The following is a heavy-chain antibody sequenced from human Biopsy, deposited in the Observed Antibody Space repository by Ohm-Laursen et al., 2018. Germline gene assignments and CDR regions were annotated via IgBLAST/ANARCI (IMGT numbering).Heavy chain of an antibody. CDR1: GGPSSNYA. Sequence: SVKVSCNTSGGPSSNYAFSWVRQAPGQGLEWVGRIVPVLGHLNYAQRFQGRVSITADKSTSYVFMELSRLTSGDTAVYYCAADADGYYTEFDYWGPGTLVTVSS. CDR3: AADADGYYTEFDY. D-gene: IGHD3-3*01. J-gene: IGHJ4*02. CDR2: IVPVLGHL. V-gene: IGHV1-69*04.